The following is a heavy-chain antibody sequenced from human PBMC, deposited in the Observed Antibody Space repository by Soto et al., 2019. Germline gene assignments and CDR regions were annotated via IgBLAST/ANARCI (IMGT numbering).Heavy chain of an antibody. Sequence: EVQLLESGGGLVQPGGSLRLSCAASGFTFSSYAMSWVRQAPGKGLEWVSAISGSGGSTYYADSVKGRFTISRDISKNTLYLHMNSLRAEDTAVDYCAKGPVANLNSFDYWGQGTLVTVSS. V-gene: IGHV3-23*01. CDR3: AKGPVANLNSFDY. J-gene: IGHJ4*02. CDR2: ISGSGGST. CDR1: GFTFSSYA. D-gene: IGHD1-20*01.